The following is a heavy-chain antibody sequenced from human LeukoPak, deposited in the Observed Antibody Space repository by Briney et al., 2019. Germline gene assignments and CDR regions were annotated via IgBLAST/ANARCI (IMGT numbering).Heavy chain of an antibody. D-gene: IGHD2-15*01. CDR2: IHGGGTT. J-gene: IGHJ4*02. CDR1: GFTFSSNY. CDR3: ARERRYCSGDNCYSGLDY. V-gene: IGHV3-53*01. Sequence: GGSLRLSRAVSGFTFSSNYMSWVRQAPGKGLEWVSLIHGGGTTDYADSVKDRFSISRDYSKNTVNLQINSLRAEDTAVYYCARERRYCSGDNCYSGLDYWGQGTQVTVSS.